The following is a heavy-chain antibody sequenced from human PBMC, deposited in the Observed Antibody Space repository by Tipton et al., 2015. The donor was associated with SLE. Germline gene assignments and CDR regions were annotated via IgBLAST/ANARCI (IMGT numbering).Heavy chain of an antibody. CDR1: GFSFISYA. CDR3: AKDTDFDY. CDR2: IYSAGST. Sequence: PRLSCAASGFSFISYAMNWVRQAPGKGLEWVSLIYSAGSTPYADSVKGRFTVSRDTSKNTLYLQMNSLRAEDTAVYYCAKDTDFDYWGQGSLVTVSS. J-gene: IGHJ4*02. V-gene: IGHV3-23*03.